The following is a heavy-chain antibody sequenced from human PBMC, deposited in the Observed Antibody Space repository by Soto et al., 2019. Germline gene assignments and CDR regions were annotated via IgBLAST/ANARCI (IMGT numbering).Heavy chain of an antibody. CDR3: ARDLPLYCRGDCNFDF. CDR2: ISYDGGER. D-gene: IGHD2-21*02. Sequence: QVQLVESGGGVVQSGVSLRLSCGGSGFIFSRYGMHWVSQAPGKGLEWVTGISYDGGERFYADSVKGRFTISRDNSKNRLDLQRSSLRPEDKAVYYCARDLPLYCRGDCNFDFWGQGTLVTVSS. J-gene: IGHJ4*02. CDR1: GFIFSRYG. V-gene: IGHV3-30*03.